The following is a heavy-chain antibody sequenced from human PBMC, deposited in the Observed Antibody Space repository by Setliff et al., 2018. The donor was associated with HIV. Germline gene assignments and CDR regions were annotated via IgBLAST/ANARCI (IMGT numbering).Heavy chain of an antibody. V-gene: IGHV4-39*01. Sequence: PSETLSLTCTVSGGSLSSSSYSWGWIRQPPGEGLEWIGSIDYSGNTYYSPSVNSRVTISVDTSKNQFSLILTSVTAADTAVYYCARHVRARWFDPWGQGTLVTVSS. CDR1: GGSLSSSSYS. J-gene: IGHJ5*02. CDR2: IDYSGNT. CDR3: ARHVRARWFDP.